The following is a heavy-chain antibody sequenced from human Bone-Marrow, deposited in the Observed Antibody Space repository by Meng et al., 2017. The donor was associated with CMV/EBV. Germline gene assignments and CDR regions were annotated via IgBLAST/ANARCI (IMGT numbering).Heavy chain of an antibody. CDR3: ARDNTQWFGELQYYYGMDV. D-gene: IGHD3-10*01. Sequence: ESLKISCTVSGDSISAYYWSWIRRPPGKGLEYIGCIHYSGNINYNPSLKSRITISVDTSKNQFSLKLGSVTAADTAVYYCARDNTQWFGELQYYYGMDVWGQGTTVTVSS. V-gene: IGHV4-59*01. CDR1: GDSISAYY. J-gene: IGHJ6*02. CDR2: IHYSGNI.